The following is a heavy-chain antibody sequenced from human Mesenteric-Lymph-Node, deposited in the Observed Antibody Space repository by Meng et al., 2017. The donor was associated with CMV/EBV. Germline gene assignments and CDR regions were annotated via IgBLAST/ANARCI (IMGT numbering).Heavy chain of an antibody. CDR3: ARTSSSSWDIDY. D-gene: IGHD6-13*01. J-gene: IGHJ4*02. CDR1: GGSISSSNW. CDR2: IYHSGST. Sequence: TCAVSGGSISSSNWWSWVRQPPGKGLEWIGEIYHSGSTNYNPSLKSRVTISVDKSKNQFSLKLSSVTAADTAVYYCARTSSSSWDIDYWGQGTLVTVSS. V-gene: IGHV4-4*02.